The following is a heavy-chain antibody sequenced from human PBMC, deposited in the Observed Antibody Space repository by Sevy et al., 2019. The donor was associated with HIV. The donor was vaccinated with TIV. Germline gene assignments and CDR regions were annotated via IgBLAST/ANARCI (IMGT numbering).Heavy chain of an antibody. CDR3: ARDKNTFYYGMDV. V-gene: IGHV3-53*01. J-gene: IGHJ6*02. CDR2: LYSGSKT. CDR1: GFPVSSSY. D-gene: IGHD2-2*02. Sequence: GGSLRLSCAASGFPVSSSYMNWVRQAPGKGLEWVSVLYSGSKTDYADSVKGRFTISRDSSKNTLYLQMNSLRAEDTAVYYCARDKNTFYYGMDVWGQGTTVTVSS.